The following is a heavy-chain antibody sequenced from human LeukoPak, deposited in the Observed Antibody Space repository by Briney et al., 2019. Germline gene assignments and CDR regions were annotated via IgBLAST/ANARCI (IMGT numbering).Heavy chain of an antibody. Sequence: ASVKVSCKASGGTVSSYAISWVRQAPGQGLEWMGGIIPIFGTANYAQKFQGRGTITTDESTSTAYMELSSLRSEDTAVYYCASGGGRSIAARWGYYYYMDVWGKGTTVTVSS. V-gene: IGHV1-69*05. CDR1: GGTVSSYA. D-gene: IGHD6-6*01. CDR3: ASGGGRSIAARWGYYYYMDV. J-gene: IGHJ6*03. CDR2: IIPIFGTA.